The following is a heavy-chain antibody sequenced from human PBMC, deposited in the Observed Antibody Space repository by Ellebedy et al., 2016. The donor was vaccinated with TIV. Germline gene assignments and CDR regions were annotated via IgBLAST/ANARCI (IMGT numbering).Heavy chain of an antibody. Sequence: PGGSLRLSCAASGFTFSSYGMHWVRQAPGKGLEWVAVISYDGRNKYYADSVKGRFTISRDNSKNTLYLQMNSLRAEDTAVYYCAKVRIPADYPGDFDYWGQGTLVTVSS. J-gene: IGHJ4*02. V-gene: IGHV3-30*18. CDR3: AKVRIPADYPGDFDY. D-gene: IGHD6-13*01. CDR1: GFTFSSYG. CDR2: ISYDGRNK.